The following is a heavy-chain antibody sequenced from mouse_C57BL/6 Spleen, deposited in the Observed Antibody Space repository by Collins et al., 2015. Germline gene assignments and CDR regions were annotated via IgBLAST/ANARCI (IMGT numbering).Heavy chain of an antibody. CDR2: IWSGGST. J-gene: IGHJ4*01. Sequence: QVQLKQSGPGLVQPSQSLSITCTVSGFSLTSYGVHWVRQSPGKGLEWLGVIWSGGSTDYNAAFISRLSISKDNSKSQVFFKMNSLQADDTAIYYCARKTGPGPYYYAMDYWGQGTSVTVSS. D-gene: IGHD4-1*01. V-gene: IGHV2-2*01. CDR1: GFSLTSYG. CDR3: ARKTGPGPYYYAMDY.